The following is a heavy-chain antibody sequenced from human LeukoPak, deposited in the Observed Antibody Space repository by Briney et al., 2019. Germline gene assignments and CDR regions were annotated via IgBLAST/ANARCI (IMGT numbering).Heavy chain of an antibody. J-gene: IGHJ6*03. CDR1: GFTFSSYG. Sequence: AGGSLRLSCAASGFTFSSYGMHWVRQAPGKGLEWVAVIWYDGSNKYYADSVKGRFTISRDNSKNTLYLQMNSLRAEDTAVYYCARDGAWSSSSSGYYMDVWGKGTTVTVSS. V-gene: IGHV3-33*01. D-gene: IGHD6-13*01. CDR3: ARDGAWSSSSSGYYMDV. CDR2: IWYDGSNK.